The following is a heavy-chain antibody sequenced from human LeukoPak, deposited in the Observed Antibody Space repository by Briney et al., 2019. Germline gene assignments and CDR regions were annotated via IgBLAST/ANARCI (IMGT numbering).Heavy chain of an antibody. J-gene: IGHJ4*02. CDR3: ARVLYGSGRDDDY. D-gene: IGHD3-10*01. Sequence: GGSLRLSCAASGFTFSSYSMNWVRQAPGKGLEWVSSISSSSSYIYYADSVKGRFTISRDNAKNSLYLQMNSLRAEDTAVYYCARVLYGSGRDDDYWGQGILVTASS. CDR1: GFTFSSYS. V-gene: IGHV3-21*01. CDR2: ISSSSSYI.